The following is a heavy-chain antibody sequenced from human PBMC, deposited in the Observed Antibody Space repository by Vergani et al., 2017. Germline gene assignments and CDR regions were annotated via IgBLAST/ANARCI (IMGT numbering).Heavy chain of an antibody. V-gene: IGHV1-2*02. CDR1: GGTFTEYY. J-gene: IGHJ4*02. CDR3: ARGAEASRGQIEFDY. CDR2: IKTSNGVT. Sequence: QVQLVQSGAEVKKPGSSVKVSCKASGGTFTEYYIHWVRQAPGQGLEWMGWIKTSNGVTEYARKFQGRVTMTRDSSVNTVHMEMNNDDTAIYYCARGAEASRGQIEFDYWGQGTLVTVSS.